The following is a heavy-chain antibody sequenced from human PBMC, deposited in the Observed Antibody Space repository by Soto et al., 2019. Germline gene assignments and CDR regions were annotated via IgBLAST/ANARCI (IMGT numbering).Heavy chain of an antibody. CDR2: ISSXSSYI. Sequence: XXSLRLSCAASRFTFSSYSMNWVRQAPGKRLACVXYISSXSSYIYYAESVXGRFTISXXXANHSLYLKMNSLRAEGTAVYYCASLVGSPKYWGKGTLVTVSS. CDR3: ASLVGSPKY. CDR1: RFTFSSYS. J-gene: IGHJ4*02. D-gene: IGHD1-26*01. V-gene: IGHV3-21*01.